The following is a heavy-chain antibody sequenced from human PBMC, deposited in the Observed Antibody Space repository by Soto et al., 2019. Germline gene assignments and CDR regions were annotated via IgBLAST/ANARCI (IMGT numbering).Heavy chain of an antibody. V-gene: IGHV4-34*01. CDR1: GGSFSGYY. Sequence: QVQLQQWGAGLLKPSETLSLTCAIYGGSFSGYYWSWIRQPPGMGLEWLGEVDQSGSTNYNPSLKSRVTISGDTSNNQFSLKVNSVTAADTAVEYCARDRQRGYCTGSSGYSYFDYWGQGALVIVSS. D-gene: IGHD2-15*01. CDR2: VDQSGST. J-gene: IGHJ4*02. CDR3: ARDRQRGYCTGSSGYSYFDY.